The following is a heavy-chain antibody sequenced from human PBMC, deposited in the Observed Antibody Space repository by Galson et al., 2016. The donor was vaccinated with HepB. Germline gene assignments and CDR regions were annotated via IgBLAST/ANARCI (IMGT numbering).Heavy chain of an antibody. V-gene: IGHV2-26*01. CDR3: ARLGGGHNRGWFPFDS. CDR2: ISSNDAK. D-gene: IGHD6-19*01. J-gene: IGHJ4*02. Sequence: PALVKPTQTLTLTCTVSGFTLTEARTGVSWIRQPPGKALGWLAHISSNDAKSYSTSLRNRLTISRDTSKNQVVLTITDMDPSETATYICARLGGGHNRGWFPFDSWGQGALVTVSS. CDR1: GFTLTEARTG.